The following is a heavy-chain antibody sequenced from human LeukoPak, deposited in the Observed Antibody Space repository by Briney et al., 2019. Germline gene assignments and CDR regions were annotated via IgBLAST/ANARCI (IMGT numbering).Heavy chain of an antibody. J-gene: IGHJ4*02. CDR3: STDRIVGRDYFDY. V-gene: IGHV3-66*01. CDR2: IDSTGST. D-gene: IGHD1-26*01. Sequence: RPGGSLRLSCVASGILVSSNYMSWVRQAPGKGLEWVSFIDSTGSTYYADSVKGRFTISRDDSKNTLSLQMNSLKTEDTALYYCSTDRIVGRDYFDYWGRGTLVTVSS. CDR1: GILVSSNY.